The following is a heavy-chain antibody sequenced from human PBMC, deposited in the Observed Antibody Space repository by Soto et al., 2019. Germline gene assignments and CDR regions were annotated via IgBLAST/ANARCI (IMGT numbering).Heavy chain of an antibody. V-gene: IGHV1-46*03. D-gene: IGHD5-12*01. J-gene: IGHJ6*03. CDR2: INPSGGST. Sequence: ASVKVSCKASGYTFTSYYMHWVRQAPGQGLEWMGIINPSGGSTSYAQKFQGRVTMTRDTSTSTVYMELSSLRSEDTAVYYCARDVNIVANEVGYCYYYMDGWGKGTTVTVSS. CDR1: GYTFTSYY. CDR3: ARDVNIVANEVGYCYYYMDG.